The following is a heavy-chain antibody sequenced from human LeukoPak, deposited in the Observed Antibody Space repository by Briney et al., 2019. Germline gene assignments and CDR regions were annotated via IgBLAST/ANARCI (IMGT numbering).Heavy chain of an antibody. CDR1: GFTFSDYY. D-gene: IGHD3-9*01. CDR2: IRSSSSYT. CDR3: ARETDILTGYNDY. J-gene: IGHJ4*02. Sequence: GGSLRLSCAASGFTFSDYYMSWIRQAPGKGLHWVSYIRSSSSYTNYADSVKGRFTISRDNAKNSLYLQMNSLRAEDTAVYYCARETDILTGYNDYWGQGTLVTVSS. V-gene: IGHV3-11*06.